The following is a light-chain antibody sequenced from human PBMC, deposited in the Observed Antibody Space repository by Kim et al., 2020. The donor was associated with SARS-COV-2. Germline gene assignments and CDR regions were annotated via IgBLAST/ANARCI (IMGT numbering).Light chain of an antibody. Sequence: DIQMTQSPSAMSASIGDRVTITCRASQGISNSVAWFQQNPGKVPKRLIYAVSSLQSGVPSRFRGSGSGTEFTLTISSLQPEDFATYYCLQYDSHPYTFGQGTKLEIK. CDR1: QGISNS. J-gene: IGKJ2*01. CDR3: LQYDSHPYT. V-gene: IGKV1-17*03. CDR2: AVS.